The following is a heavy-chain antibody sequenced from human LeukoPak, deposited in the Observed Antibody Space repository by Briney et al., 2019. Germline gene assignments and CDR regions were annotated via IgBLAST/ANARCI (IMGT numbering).Heavy chain of an antibody. CDR2: INIWSTST. D-gene: IGHD4-17*01. CDR3: TRGLADYGDYSF. J-gene: IGHJ1*01. CDR1: GFTFSSYG. Sequence: KTGGSLRLSCAASGFTFSSYGMHWVRQAPGKGLQWVSSINIWSTSTYYADSVKGRFTISRDDAKNSLYLQMNSLTAEDTAVYYCTRGLADYGDYSFWGQGTLVAVSS. V-gene: IGHV3-21*01.